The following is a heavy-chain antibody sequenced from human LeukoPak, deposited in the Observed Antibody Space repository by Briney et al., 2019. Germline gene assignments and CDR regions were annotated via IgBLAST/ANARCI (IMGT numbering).Heavy chain of an antibody. Sequence: SVKVSCKASGGTFSSYAISWVRQAPGQGLEWMGGIIPIFGTANYAQKFQGRVTITADESTSTAYMELSSLRSEDTAVYYCARNYYGSGSQYYFDYWGQGTLVTVSS. V-gene: IGHV1-69*13. CDR2: IIPIFGTA. J-gene: IGHJ4*02. CDR1: GGTFSSYA. D-gene: IGHD3-10*01. CDR3: ARNYYGSGSQYYFDY.